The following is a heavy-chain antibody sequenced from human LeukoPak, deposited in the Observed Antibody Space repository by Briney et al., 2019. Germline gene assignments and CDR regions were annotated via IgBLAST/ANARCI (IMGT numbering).Heavy chain of an antibody. CDR3: AREPRSPGGRGRPFDF. J-gene: IGHJ4*02. CDR2: IYYSGTT. Sequence: SETLSLTCTVSGGSISSYFWSWIRQPPGKGLEWIAYIYYSGTTNYSPSFKSRVTISVDTSKNQFSLRLSSVTAADTAVYYCAREPRSPGGRGRPFDFWGQGTLVTVFS. D-gene: IGHD2-15*01. V-gene: IGHV4-59*01. CDR1: GGSISSYF.